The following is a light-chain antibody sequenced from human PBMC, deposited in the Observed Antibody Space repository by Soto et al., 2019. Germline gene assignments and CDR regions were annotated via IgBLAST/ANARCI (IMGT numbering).Light chain of an antibody. V-gene: IGKV3-15*01. CDR2: GAS. Sequence: EIVMTQSPATLSGSPAERATLSCRASQSVNSHLAWYHQKPGQAPRLLIYGASTRATGIPARFSGSGSGTEFNLTISSLQPEDFAVYFCQQYNSCPRTFGQGTKVEVK. CDR3: QQYNSCPRT. J-gene: IGKJ1*01. CDR1: QSVNSH.